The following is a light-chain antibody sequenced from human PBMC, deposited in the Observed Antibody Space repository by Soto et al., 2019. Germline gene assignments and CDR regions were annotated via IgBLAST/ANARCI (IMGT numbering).Light chain of an antibody. CDR1: QSVSSSY. J-gene: IGKJ1*01. CDR3: QQRSNWPPWT. CDR2: GAS. Sequence: EIVLTQSPGTLSLSPGERATLSCRAIQSVSSSYLAWYQQKPGQAPRLLIYGASSRATGIPDRFSGSGSGTDFTLTISSLEPEDFAVYYCQQRSNWPPWTFGQGTKVDTK. V-gene: IGKV3D-20*02.